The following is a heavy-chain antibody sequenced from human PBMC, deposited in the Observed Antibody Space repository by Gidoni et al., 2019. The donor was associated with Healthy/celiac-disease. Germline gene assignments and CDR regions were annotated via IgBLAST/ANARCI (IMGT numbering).Heavy chain of an antibody. V-gene: IGHV4-34*01. CDR1: GGSFSGYY. D-gene: IGHD5-18*01. J-gene: IGHJ6*03. CDR2: INHSGST. Sequence: VQLQQWGAGLLKPSETLSLTCAVYGGSFSGYYWSWIRQPQGKGLEWIGEINHSGSTNYNPSLKSRVTISVDTSKNQFSLKLSSVTAADTAVYYCARRGYSYGYYYYYMDVWGKGTTVTVSS. CDR3: ARRGYSYGYYYYYMDV.